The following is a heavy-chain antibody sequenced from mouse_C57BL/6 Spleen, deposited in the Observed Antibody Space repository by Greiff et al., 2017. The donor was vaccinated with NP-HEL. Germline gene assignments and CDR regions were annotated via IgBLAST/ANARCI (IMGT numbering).Heavy chain of an antibody. D-gene: IGHD2-4*01. J-gene: IGHJ3*01. V-gene: IGHV1-80*01. CDR3: AREDYDWFAY. CDR2: IYPGDGDT. Sequence: VKLVESGAELVKPGASVKISCKASGYAFSSYWMNWVKQRPGKGLEWIGQIYPGDGDTNYNGKFKGKATLTADKSSSTAYMQLSSLTSEDSAVYFCAREDYDWFAYWGQGTLVTVSA. CDR1: GYAFSSYW.